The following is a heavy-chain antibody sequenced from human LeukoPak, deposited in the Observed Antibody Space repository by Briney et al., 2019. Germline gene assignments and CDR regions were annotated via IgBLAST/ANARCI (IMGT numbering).Heavy chain of an antibody. Sequence: GGSLRLSCAASGFTFSIYGMHWVRQAPGKGLEWVALISYDGSNRYYADSVKGRFTISRDNSKNTLYLQMNSLRAEDTAVYYCAKLSWYYYDSSGYLWGEGTLVTVSS. J-gene: IGHJ4*02. D-gene: IGHD3-22*01. CDR1: GFTFSIYG. CDR3: AKLSWYYYDSSGYL. V-gene: IGHV3-30*18. CDR2: ISYDGSNR.